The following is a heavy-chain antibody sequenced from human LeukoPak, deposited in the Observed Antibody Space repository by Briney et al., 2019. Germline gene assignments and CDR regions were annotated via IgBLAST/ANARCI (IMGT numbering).Heavy chain of an antibody. CDR1: GGSISSGGYY. CDR3: ARFTVTAYYFDY. CDR2: IYYSGST. Sequence: PSETLSLTCTVSGGSISSGGYYWSWIRQHPGKGLEWIGYIYYSGSTYYNPSLKSRVTISVDTSKNQFSLKLSSVTAADTAVYYCARFTVTAYYFDYWGQGTLVTASS. J-gene: IGHJ4*02. V-gene: IGHV4-31*03. D-gene: IGHD4-17*01.